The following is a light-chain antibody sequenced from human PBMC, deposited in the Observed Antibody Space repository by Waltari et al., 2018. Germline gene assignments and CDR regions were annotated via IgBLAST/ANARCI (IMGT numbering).Light chain of an antibody. CDR3: QQCNNSPPT. Sequence: EIVLTQSPATLSLSPGEGATLSCRASQSVSSQLVWYQQKRGKATRLIIFQASNRATGIPASFSGSGSGADFTLTISSLEPEDFAVYYCQQCNNSPPTFGQGTKVEIK. V-gene: IGKV3-11*01. J-gene: IGKJ1*01. CDR2: QAS. CDR1: QSVSSQ.